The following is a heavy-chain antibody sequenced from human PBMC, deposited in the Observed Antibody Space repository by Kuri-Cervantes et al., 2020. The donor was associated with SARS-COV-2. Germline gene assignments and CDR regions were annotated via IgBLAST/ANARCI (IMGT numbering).Heavy chain of an antibody. CDR1: GFTFSSYA. D-gene: IGHD2/OR15-2a*01. Sequence: GGSLRLSCAASGFTFSSYAMHWVRQAPGKGLEWVAVISYDGSNKYYADSVKGRFTISRDNSKNTLYLQMNGLRAEDTAIYYCAKGPYNIGSHHYVMDVWGQGTTVTVAS. J-gene: IGHJ6*01. CDR3: AKGPYNIGSHHYVMDV. V-gene: IGHV3-30-3*01. CDR2: ISYDGSNK.